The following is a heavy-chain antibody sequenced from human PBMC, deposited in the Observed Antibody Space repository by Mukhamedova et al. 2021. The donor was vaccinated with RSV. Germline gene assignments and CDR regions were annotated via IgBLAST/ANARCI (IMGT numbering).Heavy chain of an antibody. CDR2: ISYDGSNK. D-gene: IGHD3-3*01. J-gene: IGHJ3*02. CDR3: AKSYYDFWSGYSDDAFDI. V-gene: IGHV3-30*18. Sequence: EWVAVISYDGSNKYYADSVKGRFTISRDNSKNTLYLQMNSLRAEDTAVYYCAKSYYDFWSGYSDDAFDIWGQGTMVTVSS.